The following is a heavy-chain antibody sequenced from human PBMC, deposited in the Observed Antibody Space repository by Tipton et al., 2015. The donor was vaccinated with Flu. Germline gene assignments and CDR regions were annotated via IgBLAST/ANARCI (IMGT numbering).Heavy chain of an antibody. V-gene: IGHV4-39*07. CDR1: GGSIGVTTYY. Sequence: TLFLTCTVSGGSIGVTTYYWGWIRQPPGKGLEYIGSVYYTGGTYFNPSLKSRVTVSIDTSKKQFSLKLNSVTAADTAVYYCARLSLSFNAFDIWGQGTTVIVSS. CDR2: VYYTGGT. D-gene: IGHD2/OR15-2a*01. CDR3: ARLSLSFNAFDI. J-gene: IGHJ3*02.